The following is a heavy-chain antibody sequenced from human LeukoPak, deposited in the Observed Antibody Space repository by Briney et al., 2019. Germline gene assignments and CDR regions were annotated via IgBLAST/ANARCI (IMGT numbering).Heavy chain of an antibody. CDR3: YIQLWFFDL. V-gene: IGHV3-73*01. J-gene: IGHJ2*01. CDR2: IRSKANSYAT. CDR1: GFTFSGSA. Sequence: GGSLRLSCAASGFTFSGSAMHWVRQASGKGLEWVGRIRSKANSYATAYAASVKGRFTISRDDSKNTAYLQMNSLKTEDTAVYYCYIQLWFFDLWGRGTLATVSS.